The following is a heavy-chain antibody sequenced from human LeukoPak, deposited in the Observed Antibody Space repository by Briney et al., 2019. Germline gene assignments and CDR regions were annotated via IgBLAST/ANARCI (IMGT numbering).Heavy chain of an antibody. CDR2: VYTSGTT. J-gene: IGHJ5*02. D-gene: IGHD2-2*02. V-gene: IGHV4-4*07. CDR1: GGSIRNYY. Sequence: SETLSLTCTVSGGSIRNYYWSWIRQSAEKGLEWIGRVYTSGTTNYNPSLKSRVTMSMDTSKNRFSLKLTSVTAADTAVYYCARGYRFDPWGQGTLVTVSS. CDR3: ARGYRFDP.